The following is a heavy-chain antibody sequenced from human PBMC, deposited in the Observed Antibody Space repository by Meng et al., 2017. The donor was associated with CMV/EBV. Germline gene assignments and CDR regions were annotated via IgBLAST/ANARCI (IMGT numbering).Heavy chain of an antibody. V-gene: IGHV1-2*02. CDR2: INPTTGGT. J-gene: IGHJ4*02. CDR3: ASPPPRESGGFPWCLDY. CDR1: RPTLPHYY. Sequence: QGQPVVAVVEGKMPGASLKGSCKTARPTLPHYYIHLVRQAPGHGLEWMGWINPTTGGTNYAQKFQGRVTMARDTTDNTVYMELTNLRSDESAVYYCASPPPRESGGFPWCLDYWGQGTLVTVSS. D-gene: IGHD6-25*01.